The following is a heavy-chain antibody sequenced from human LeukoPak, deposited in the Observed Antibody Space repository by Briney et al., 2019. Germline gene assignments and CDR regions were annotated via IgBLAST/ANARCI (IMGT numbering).Heavy chain of an antibody. V-gene: IGHV3-30*02. J-gene: IGHJ6*03. CDR2: IRYDGSNK. D-gene: IGHD4-17*01. CDR3: AKVNPYGEGVNYYMDV. Sequence: GGSLRLSCAASGFTFSSYGMHWVRQAPGKGLEWVAFIRYDGSNKYYADSVKGRFTISRDNSKNTLYLQMDSLRAEDTAVYYCAKVNPYGEGVNYYMDVWGKGTTVTISS. CDR1: GFTFSSYG.